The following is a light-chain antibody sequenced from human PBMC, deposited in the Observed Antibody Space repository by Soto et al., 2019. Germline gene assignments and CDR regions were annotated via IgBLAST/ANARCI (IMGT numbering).Light chain of an antibody. CDR3: QYHTDWPPYT. J-gene: IGKJ2*01. Sequence: EMVLTQSPATLYLSPGDRATLSCRASQSVGRYLAWYQQRPGQAPRLLIYDSSNRVTGIPARFSGNGSGRDCTLTISSLEPEDFAVYYCQYHTDWPPYTFGQGTTLEI. V-gene: IGKV3-11*02. CDR2: DSS. CDR1: QSVGRY.